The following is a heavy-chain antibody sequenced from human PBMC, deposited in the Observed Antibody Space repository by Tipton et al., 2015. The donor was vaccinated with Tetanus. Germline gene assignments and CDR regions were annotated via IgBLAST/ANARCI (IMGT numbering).Heavy chain of an antibody. V-gene: IGHV4-59*12. CDR3: ARDIVVVVAATGLNWFDP. Sequence: TLSLTCTVSGGSISSYYWSWIRQPPGKGLEWIGYIYYSGSTNYNPSLKSRVTISVDTSKNQFSLKLSSVTAADTAVYYCARDIVVVVAATGLNWFDPWGQGTLVTVSS. D-gene: IGHD2-15*01. CDR1: GGSISSYY. CDR2: IYYSGST. J-gene: IGHJ5*02.